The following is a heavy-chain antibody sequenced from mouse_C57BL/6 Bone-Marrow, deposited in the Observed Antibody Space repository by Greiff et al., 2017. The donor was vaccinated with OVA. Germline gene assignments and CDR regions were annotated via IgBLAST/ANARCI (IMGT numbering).Heavy chain of an antibody. CDR3: ARGYYGKLRAYAMDY. CDR2: IYPRSGNT. D-gene: IGHD1-1*01. V-gene: IGHV1-81*01. CDR1: GYTFTSYG. Sequence: VQLQQSGAELARPGASVKLSCKASGYTFTSYGISWVKQRTGQGLEWIGEIYPRSGNTYYNEKFKGKATLTADKSSSTAYMELRSLTSEDSAVYFCARGYYGKLRAYAMDYWGQGTSVTVSS. J-gene: IGHJ4*01.